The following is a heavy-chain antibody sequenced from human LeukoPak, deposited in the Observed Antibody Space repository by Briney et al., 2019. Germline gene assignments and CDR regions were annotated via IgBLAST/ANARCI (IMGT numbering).Heavy chain of an antibody. Sequence: GGSLRLSCAASGFTFSSYAMSWVRQAPAKGLEWVSAISGSGGSTYYADSVKGRFTISRDNSKNTLYLQMNSLRAEDTAVYYCAKGPTVTTAPFDYWGQGTLVTVSS. V-gene: IGHV3-23*01. CDR2: ISGSGGST. CDR3: AKGPTVTTAPFDY. D-gene: IGHD4-17*01. J-gene: IGHJ4*02. CDR1: GFTFSSYA.